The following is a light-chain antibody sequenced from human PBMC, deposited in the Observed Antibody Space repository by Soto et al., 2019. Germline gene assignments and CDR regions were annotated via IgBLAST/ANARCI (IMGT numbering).Light chain of an antibody. CDR3: QSYDTNLRGV. CDR2: ANN. Sequence: QAVVTQPPSVSGAPGQRVTISCTGSSSNIGAGYDVHWYQQFPGPAPKLLIYANNNRPSGVPDRFSAAKSGTSASLAITGLQADDEADYYFQSYDTNLRGVFGTGTKLTVL. CDR1: SSNIGAGYD. V-gene: IGLV1-40*01. J-gene: IGLJ1*01.